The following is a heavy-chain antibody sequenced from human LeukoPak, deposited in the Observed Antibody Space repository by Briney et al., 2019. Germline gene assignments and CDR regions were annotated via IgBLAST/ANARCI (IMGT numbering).Heavy chain of an antibody. V-gene: IGHV3-21*01. J-gene: IGHJ4*02. CDR2: ISSSSSYI. D-gene: IGHD2-15*01. CDR1: GFTFSSYS. Sequence: GGSLRLSCAASGFTFSSYSMNWVRQAPGKGLEWVSSISSSSSYIYYADSVKGRFTISRDNAKNSLYLQMNSLRAEDTAVYYCASAWGYCSGGSCQNFDYWGQGTLVTVSS. CDR3: ASAWGYCSGGSCQNFDY.